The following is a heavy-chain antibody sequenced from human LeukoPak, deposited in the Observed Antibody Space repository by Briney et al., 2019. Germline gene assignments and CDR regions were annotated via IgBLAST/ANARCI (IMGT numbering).Heavy chain of an antibody. J-gene: IGHJ5*02. CDR3: AKDKRYCSGGSCYHSGYWFDP. V-gene: IGHV3-23*01. CDR2: ISGSGGST. CDR1: GFTFSSYG. Sequence: GGSLRLSCAASGFTFSSYGMSWVRQAPGKGLEWVSAISGSGGSTYYADSVKGRFTISRDNSKNTLYLQMNSLRAEDTAVYYCAKDKRYCSGGSCYHSGYWFDPWGQGTLVTVSS. D-gene: IGHD2-15*01.